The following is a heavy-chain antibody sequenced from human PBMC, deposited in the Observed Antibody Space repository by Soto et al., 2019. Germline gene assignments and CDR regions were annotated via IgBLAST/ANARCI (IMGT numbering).Heavy chain of an antibody. Sequence: GASVKVSCKASGYTFTSYGISWVRQAPGQGLEWMGWISAYNGNTNYAQKLQGRVTMTTDTSTSTAYMELRSLRSDDTAAYYCARKGIAAAVDYYYYGMDVWGQGTTVTVSS. D-gene: IGHD6-13*01. CDR1: GYTFTSYG. CDR2: ISAYNGNT. J-gene: IGHJ6*02. CDR3: ARKGIAAAVDYYYYGMDV. V-gene: IGHV1-18*01.